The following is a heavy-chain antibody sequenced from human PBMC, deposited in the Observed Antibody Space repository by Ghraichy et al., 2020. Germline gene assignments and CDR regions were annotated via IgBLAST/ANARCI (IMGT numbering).Heavy chain of an antibody. D-gene: IGHD3-10*01. CDR1: GFTFSSYS. CDR2: ISKSGAYR. J-gene: IGHJ4*02. Sequence: GGSLRLSCAASGFTFSSYSMNWARQAPGKGLERVSSISKSGAYRDYADPVKGRFISSRDNTKNSLYLQMNSVRADDAAVYYCARDRGGSGATFHYWGQGTLVTVSS. V-gene: IGHV3-21*01. CDR3: ARDRGGSGATFHY.